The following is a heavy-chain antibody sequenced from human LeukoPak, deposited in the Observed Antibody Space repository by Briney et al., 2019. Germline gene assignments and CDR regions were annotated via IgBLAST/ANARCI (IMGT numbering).Heavy chain of an antibody. Sequence: ASVKVSCKASGYTFTGYYMHWVRQAPGQGLEWMGWINPDSGGTNYAQKFQGRVTMTRDTSITTAYMELSRLRSDDTAVYYCARVVAGNWFDPWGQGTLVTVSS. CDR1: GYTFTGYY. CDR3: ARVVAGNWFDP. V-gene: IGHV1-2*02. D-gene: IGHD6-19*01. J-gene: IGHJ5*02. CDR2: INPDSGGT.